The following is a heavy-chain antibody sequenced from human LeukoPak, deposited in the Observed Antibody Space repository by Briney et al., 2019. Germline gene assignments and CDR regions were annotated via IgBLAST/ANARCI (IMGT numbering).Heavy chain of an antibody. CDR3: ARGSKQLWLRDRYYYYYMDV. CDR1: GYTFTSYD. D-gene: IGHD5-18*01. Sequence: GASVKVSCKASGYTFTSYDINWVRQATGQGLEWMGWMNPNSGNTGYAQKFQGRVTITRNTSISTAYMELSSLRSEDTAVYYCARGSKQLWLRDRYYYYYMDVWGKGTTVTVSS. V-gene: IGHV1-8*03. CDR2: MNPNSGNT. J-gene: IGHJ6*03.